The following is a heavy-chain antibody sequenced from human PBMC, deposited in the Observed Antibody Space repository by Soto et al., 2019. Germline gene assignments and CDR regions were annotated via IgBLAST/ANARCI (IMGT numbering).Heavy chain of an antibody. Sequence: GGSKRVSCGASGFTFTRYWMSWVRKNPGEGLEWVANIKQDGSEIYYVDSVKGRFTISRDNAKNSLHLQMNSLRAEDTAVYYCARDNSKITATWSYYYMDVWGKGTTVTVSS. D-gene: IGHD2-15*01. J-gene: IGHJ6*03. CDR3: ARDNSKITATWSYYYMDV. CDR1: GFTFTRYW. CDR2: IKQDGSEI. V-gene: IGHV3-7*01.